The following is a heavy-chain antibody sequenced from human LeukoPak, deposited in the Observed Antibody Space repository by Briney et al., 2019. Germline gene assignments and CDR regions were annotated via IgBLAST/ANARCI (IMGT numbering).Heavy chain of an antibody. CDR2: VYYRGSA. D-gene: IGHD2-2*01. CDR1: CASIHDDP. V-gene: IGHV4-59*12. CDR3: GRNFEASSTWYIQY. J-gene: IGHJ1*01. Sequence: SETLSLTCTVPCASIHDDPFTLIRQPPGRGLEWIGFVYYRGSAKYNPSLESRVTISVDTSKKQISLILKSVTAADTAVYYCGRNFEASSTWYIQYWGQGSLVTVSS.